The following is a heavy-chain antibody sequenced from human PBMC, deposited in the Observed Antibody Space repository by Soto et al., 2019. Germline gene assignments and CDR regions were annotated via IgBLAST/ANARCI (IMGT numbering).Heavy chain of an antibody. CDR3: ARGRSSSWNYYGMDV. V-gene: IGHV4-61*01. CDR1: GYSISSGYY. D-gene: IGHD6-13*01. J-gene: IGHJ6*02. Sequence: TLSLTCAVSGYSISSGYYWSWIRQPPGKGLEWIGYIYYSGSTNYNPSLKSRVTISVDTSKNQFSLKLSSVTAADTAVYYCARGRSSSWNYYGMDVWGQGTTVTVSS. CDR2: IYYSGST.